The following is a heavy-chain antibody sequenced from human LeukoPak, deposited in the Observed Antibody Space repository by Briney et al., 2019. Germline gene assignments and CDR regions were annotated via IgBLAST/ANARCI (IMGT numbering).Heavy chain of an antibody. CDR1: GFTFSSYG. CDR3: ARDGVYCSSTSCYLDY. V-gene: IGHV3-33*01. CDR2: IWYDGSNK. Sequence: GRSLRLSCAASGFTFSSYGMHWVRQAPGKGLEWVAVIWYDGSNKYCADSVKGRFTISRDNSKNTLYLQMNSLRAEDTAVYYCARDGVYCSSTSCYLDYWGQGTLVTVSS. D-gene: IGHD2-2*01. J-gene: IGHJ4*02.